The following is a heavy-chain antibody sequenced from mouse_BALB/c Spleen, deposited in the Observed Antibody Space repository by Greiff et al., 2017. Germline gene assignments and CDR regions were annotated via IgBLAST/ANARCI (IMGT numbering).Heavy chain of an antibody. Sequence: DVHLVESGGGLVQPGGSLKLSCAASGFTFSSYTMSWVRQTPEKRLEWVAYISNGGGSTYYPDTVKGRFTISRDNSKNTLYLQMSSLKSEDTAMYYCARQTVVADWYFDVWGAGTTVTVSS. V-gene: IGHV5-12-2*01. CDR3: ARQTVVADWYFDV. CDR2: ISNGGGST. D-gene: IGHD1-1*01. CDR1: GFTFSSYT. J-gene: IGHJ1*01.